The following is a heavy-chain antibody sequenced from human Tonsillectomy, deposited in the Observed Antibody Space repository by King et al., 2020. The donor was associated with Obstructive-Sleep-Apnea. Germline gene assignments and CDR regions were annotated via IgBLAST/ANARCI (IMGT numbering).Heavy chain of an antibody. Sequence: VQLVESGGGLFKPGGSLRLACAAFGFTFSDYYMSWIRQTPGKGLEWGSYISISVSYKNYADSVKGRFTISRDNAKNSLYLQMNSLRAEDTAVYYCSRLSEWSLSNGDYYYRLDVWGPGTTVTVSS. J-gene: IGHJ6*02. V-gene: IGHV3-11*06. CDR1: GFTFSDYY. CDR2: ISISVSYK. D-gene: IGHD3-3*01. CDR3: SRLSEWSLSNGDYYYRLDV.